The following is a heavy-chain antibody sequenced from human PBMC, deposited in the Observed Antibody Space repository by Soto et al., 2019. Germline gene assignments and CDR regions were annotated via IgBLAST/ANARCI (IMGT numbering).Heavy chain of an antibody. CDR1: GFSFSLFW. CDR2: INEDGSEK. V-gene: IGHV3-7*03. Sequence: GGSLRLSCAASGFSFSLFWMSWVRQTPGKGLEWVANINEDGSEKFFADSVKGRFTISRDNAKDSLSLQMNSLTADDTAVYYCARTGWPQSSYYFDYWGQGTLVTVSS. J-gene: IGHJ4*02. D-gene: IGHD3-16*01. CDR3: ARTGWPQSSYYFDY.